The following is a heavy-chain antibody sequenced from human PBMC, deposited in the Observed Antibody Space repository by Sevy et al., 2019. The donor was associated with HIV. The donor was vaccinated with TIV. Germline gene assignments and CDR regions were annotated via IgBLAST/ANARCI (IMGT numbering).Heavy chain of an antibody. D-gene: IGHD4-17*01. CDR3: TRGRRVYADYGVDY. CDR2: IRSEVYGGTT. V-gene: IGHV3-49*03. CDR1: GFTFGEYS. Sequence: GGSLRLSCTASGFTFGEYSMSWFRQAPGKGLEWVSFIRSEVYGGTTEYVASVKGRFTISRDDSKSIAYLQMSSLKTEDTAVYYCTRGRRVYADYGVDYWGQGTLVTVSS. J-gene: IGHJ4*02.